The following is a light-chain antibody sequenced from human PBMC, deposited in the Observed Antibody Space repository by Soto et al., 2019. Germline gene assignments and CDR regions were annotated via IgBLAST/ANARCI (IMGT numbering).Light chain of an antibody. CDR3: AAWDDSLTTVA. CDR1: SSNIGSHT. V-gene: IGLV1-44*01. Sequence: QAVVTQPPSASGTPGQRVTISCSGSSSNIGSHTVNWYQHLPGTAPKVLIYGNNQRPSGVPDRFSGSKSGTSASLAIGGRQSEDEADYYCAAWDDSLTTVAFGGGTKLTVL. CDR2: GNN. J-gene: IGLJ2*01.